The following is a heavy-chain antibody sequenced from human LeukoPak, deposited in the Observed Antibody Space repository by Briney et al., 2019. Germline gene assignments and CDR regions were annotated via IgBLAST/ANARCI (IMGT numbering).Heavy chain of an antibody. V-gene: IGHV4-4*07. CDR1: GGSISSCY. J-gene: IGHJ6*02. D-gene: IGHD3-16*02. CDR3: ARDYDYVWGSYRYTLGMDV. Sequence: SETLSLTCTVSGGSISSCYWSWIRQPAGKGLEWIGRIYTSGSTNYNPSLKSRVTMSVDTSKNQFSLKLSSVTAADTAVYYCARDYDYVWGSYRYTLGMDVWGQGTTVTVSS. CDR2: IYTSGST.